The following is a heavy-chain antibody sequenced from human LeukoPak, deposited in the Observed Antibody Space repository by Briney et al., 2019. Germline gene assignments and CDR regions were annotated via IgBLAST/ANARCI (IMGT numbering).Heavy chain of an antibody. Sequence: ASVKVSCKASGYTFTSYGICWLRQAPGQGLEWMGWISAYNGNTNYAQKLQGRVTMTTDTSTRTAYMELRSLRSDDTAVYYCARVLEDAFDIWGQGTMVTVSS. V-gene: IGHV1-18*01. J-gene: IGHJ3*02. CDR3: ARVLEDAFDI. CDR2: ISAYNGNT. D-gene: IGHD1-1*01. CDR1: GYTFTSYG.